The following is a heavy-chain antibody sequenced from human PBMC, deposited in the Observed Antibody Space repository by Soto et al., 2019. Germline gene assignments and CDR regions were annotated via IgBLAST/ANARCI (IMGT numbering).Heavy chain of an antibody. Sequence: SETLSLTCTVSGGSISSYYWSWIRQPPGKGLEWIGYIYYSGSTNYNPSLKSRVTISVDTSKNQFSLKLSSVTAADTAVYYCARAPLITIFGVVIGYYMDVWGKGTTVTVSS. CDR2: IYYSGST. CDR3: ARAPLITIFGVVIGYYMDV. CDR1: GGSISSYY. J-gene: IGHJ6*03. V-gene: IGHV4-59*01. D-gene: IGHD3-3*01.